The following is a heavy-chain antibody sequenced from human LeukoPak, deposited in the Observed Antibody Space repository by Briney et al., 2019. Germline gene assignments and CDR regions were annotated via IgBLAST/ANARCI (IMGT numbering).Heavy chain of an antibody. D-gene: IGHD3-22*01. CDR3: ARRSDYYDILNL. V-gene: IGHV4-59*01. CDR2: IYYTGST. Sequence: SETLSLTCTVSGGSISNYYWTWIRQPPGKGLEWIGYIYYTGSTNYNPFLKSRVTISVDTSKNQFSLKLSSVTAADTAVYYCARRSDYYDILNLWGQGTMVTVSS. CDR1: GGSISNYY. J-gene: IGHJ3*01.